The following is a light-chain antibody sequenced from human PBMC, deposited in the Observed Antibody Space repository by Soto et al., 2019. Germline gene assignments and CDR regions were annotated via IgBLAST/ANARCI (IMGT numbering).Light chain of an antibody. J-gene: IGLJ2*01. CDR1: SSDVGGYNY. CDR3: SSYAGSNRVI. CDR2: DVT. Sequence: QSVLTQPPSASGSPGQSVTISCTGTSSDVGGYNYVSWYQQHPGKAPKLMIYDVTKRPSGVPDRFSGSKSGNTASLTVSGLQAEAEADYYCSSYAGSNRVIFGGGTKLTVL. V-gene: IGLV2-8*01.